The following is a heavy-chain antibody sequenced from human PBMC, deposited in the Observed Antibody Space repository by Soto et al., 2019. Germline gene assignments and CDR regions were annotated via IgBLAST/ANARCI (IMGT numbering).Heavy chain of an antibody. CDR1: GGTFSNYA. CDR3: ARDASRGGNSGFDY. J-gene: IGHJ4*02. V-gene: IGHV1-69*13. D-gene: IGHD2-21*02. CDR2: IIPIFGTA. Sequence: SVKVSCKSSGGTFSNYAISWVRQAPGHGLEWMGGIIPIFGTANYAQKFQGRVTITADESTSTAYMELSSLRSEDTAVYYCARDASRGGNSGFDYWGQGTLVTVSS.